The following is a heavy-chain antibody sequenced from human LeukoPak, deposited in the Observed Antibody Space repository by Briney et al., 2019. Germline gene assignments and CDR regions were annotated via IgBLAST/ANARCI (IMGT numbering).Heavy chain of an antibody. CDR1: GFTLSSCS. J-gene: IGHJ4*02. V-gene: IGHV3-21*01. Sequence: GGSLRLSCAASGFTLSSCSMNWVRQAPGKGLEWVSSISRSSGYVFYADSMKGRFAVSRDNSKNSLYLQMNTLRAEDTAVYYCARFPEGSSTWSIDFWGQGTLVTVSS. CDR3: ARFPEGSSTWSIDF. CDR2: ISRSSGYV. D-gene: IGHD6-13*01.